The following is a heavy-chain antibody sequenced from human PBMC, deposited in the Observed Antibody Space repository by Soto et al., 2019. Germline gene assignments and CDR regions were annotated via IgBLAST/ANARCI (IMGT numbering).Heavy chain of an antibody. CDR1: GGSISSYY. CDR3: ARDFGSWYDY. D-gene: IGHD6-13*01. V-gene: IGHV4-59*01. CDR2: IYYSGST. Sequence: PSETLSLTCTVSGGSISSYYLSWIRQPPGKGLEWIGYIYYSGSTNYNPSLKSRVTISVDTSKNQFSLKLSSVTAADTAVYYCARDFGSWYDYWGQGTLVTVSS. J-gene: IGHJ4*02.